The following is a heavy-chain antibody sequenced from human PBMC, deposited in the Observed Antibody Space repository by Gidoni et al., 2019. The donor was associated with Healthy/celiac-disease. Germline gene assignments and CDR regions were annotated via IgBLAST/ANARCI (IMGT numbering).Heavy chain of an antibody. CDR2: IIPIFGTA. D-gene: IGHD4-17*01. V-gene: IGHV1-69*01. CDR1: GGTFSSYA. CDR3: ARDLTDVDYGGRVRAFDI. Sequence: QVQLVQSGAEVKKPGSSVKVSCKASGGTFSSYAISWVRQAPGQGLEWMGGIIPIFGTANYAQKFQGRVTITADESTSTAYMELSSLRSEDTAVYYCARDLTDVDYGGRVRAFDIWGQGTMVTVSS. J-gene: IGHJ3*02.